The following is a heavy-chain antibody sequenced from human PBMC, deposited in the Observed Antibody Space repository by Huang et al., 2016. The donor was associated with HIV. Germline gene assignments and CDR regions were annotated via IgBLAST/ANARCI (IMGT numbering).Heavy chain of an antibody. V-gene: IGHV4-39*01. D-gene: IGHD3-10*01. J-gene: IGHJ6*03. Sequence: QLLLQESGPGLVKPSEALALTCAVSGGSIRSSDYHWGWIRQPPGKGLEWIGSIYDKGSTNYSPALKRRVTVAVDTSKNLFFLNLTSMTAADTAVYYCARHREGPVAYYSGWGSHLNYMDVWGRGRTVVVSS. CDR2: IYDKGST. CDR1: GGSIRSSDYH. CDR3: ARHREGPVAYYSGWGSHLNYMDV.